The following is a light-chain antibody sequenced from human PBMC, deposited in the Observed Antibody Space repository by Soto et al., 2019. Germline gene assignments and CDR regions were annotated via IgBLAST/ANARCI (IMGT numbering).Light chain of an antibody. J-gene: IGKJ4*01. CDR3: LQDYSNPLT. Sequence: AIQMTQSPASLSASVGDTVIITCRASQGVGRDLVWYQQKPRKAPRLLIYHASTLLSGVPSWFSGSGAGTDFTITIARLQPEDFATYFCLQDYSNPLTFGGGTKVE. CDR1: QGVGRD. CDR2: HAS. V-gene: IGKV1-6*01.